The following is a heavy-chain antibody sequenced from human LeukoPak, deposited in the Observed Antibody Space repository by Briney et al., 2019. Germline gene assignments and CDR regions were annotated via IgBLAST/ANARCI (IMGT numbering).Heavy chain of an antibody. D-gene: IGHD6-19*01. CDR2: IIGSGAGT. V-gene: IGHV3-23*01. CDR1: GFTFSAYA. CDR3: AKGEESSGLVSTYLDY. J-gene: IGHJ4*02. Sequence: GGSLRLSCTASGFTFSAYAMSWVRQAPGKGLESVSAIIGSGAGTYYGDSVRGRFSISRDNSKNTVYLQMNSLRADDTAVYYCAKGEESSGLVSTYLDYWGQGTLVTVSS.